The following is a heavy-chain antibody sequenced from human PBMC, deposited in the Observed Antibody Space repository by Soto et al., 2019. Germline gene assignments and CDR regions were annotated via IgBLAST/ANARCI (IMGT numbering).Heavy chain of an antibody. CDR3: ARCQGHFVYYDYYCMDV. CDR1: GGSFSGYD. Sequence: QVQLQQWGAGLLKPSETLSLTCAVYGGSFSGYDWTWIRQPPGKGLQWLGQINHIGSTHYNPSLKSRVTISVETSKKQLSLELSSVTAADTAVYYCARCQGHFVYYDYYCMDVWGQGTTVTFSS. CDR2: INHIGST. D-gene: IGHD6-6*01. J-gene: IGHJ6*02. V-gene: IGHV4-34*01.